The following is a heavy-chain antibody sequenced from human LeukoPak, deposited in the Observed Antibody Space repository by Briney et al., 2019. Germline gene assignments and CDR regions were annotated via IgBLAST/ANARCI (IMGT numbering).Heavy chain of an antibody. CDR3: AKAIRGIAAAGLWYFDY. V-gene: IGHV3-23*01. CDR1: GFTFSSYA. D-gene: IGHD6-13*01. J-gene: IGHJ4*02. Sequence: GGSLRLSCAASGFTFSSYAMSWVRQAPGKGLEWVSAISGSGGSTYYADSVKGRFTISRDNSKNTLYLQMNSLRAEDTAVYYCAKAIRGIAAAGLWYFDYWGQGTLVTVSS. CDR2: ISGSGGST.